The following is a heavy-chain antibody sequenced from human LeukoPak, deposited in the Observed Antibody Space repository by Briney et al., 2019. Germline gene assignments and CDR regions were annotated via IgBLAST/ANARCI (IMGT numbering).Heavy chain of an antibody. Sequence: SETLSLTCTVSGGSISGYYCSWIRQPPGRGLEWIGYIYYSGSTNDNPSLESRVTISVDTSKNQFSLKLSSVTAADTAVYYCARGPSSYYFDYWGQGTLVTVSS. V-gene: IGHV4-59*01. CDR1: GGSISGYY. J-gene: IGHJ4*02. CDR2: IYYSGST. CDR3: ARGPSSYYFDY.